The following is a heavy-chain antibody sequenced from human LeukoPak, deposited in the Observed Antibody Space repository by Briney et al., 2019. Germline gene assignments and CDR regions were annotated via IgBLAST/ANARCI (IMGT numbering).Heavy chain of an antibody. J-gene: IGHJ4*02. CDR2: ISGSGDST. CDR3: ARVGGSGSYYTHFDY. D-gene: IGHD3-10*01. V-gene: IGHV3-23*01. Sequence: GGSLRLSCAASGFTFSTSAMSWVRQAPGKGLEWVSGISGSGDSTYYVDSVKGRFTISRDNSKSTLYLHMNSLRAEDTAVYYCARVGGSGSYYTHFDYWGQGTLVTVSS. CDR1: GFTFSTSA.